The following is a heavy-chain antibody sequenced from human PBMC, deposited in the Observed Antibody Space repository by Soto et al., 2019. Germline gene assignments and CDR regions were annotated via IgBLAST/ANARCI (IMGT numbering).Heavy chain of an antibody. D-gene: IGHD6-19*01. CDR2: SSGSGDST. CDR3: AKERSSGWSFDY. CDR1: GFTLSTYA. J-gene: IGHJ4*02. V-gene: IGHV3-23*01. Sequence: EVHLLESGGGLVQPGGSLRLACAASGFTLSTYAMNWVRQAPGKGLEWVSGSSGSGDSTYYADSVKGRFTVSRDNAKNTLYLPMNSLRAEDTAVFYCAKERSSGWSFDYWGQGTLVTVSS.